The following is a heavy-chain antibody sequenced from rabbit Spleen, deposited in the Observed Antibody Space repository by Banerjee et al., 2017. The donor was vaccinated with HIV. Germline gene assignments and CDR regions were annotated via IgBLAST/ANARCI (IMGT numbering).Heavy chain of an antibody. J-gene: IGHJ6*01. CDR3: ARDTSSSFSSYGMDL. V-gene: IGHV1S40*01. Sequence: QSLEESGGALVTPGASLTLTCKASGFSFSSGYSMCWVRQAPGKGLEWIGCIYAGSDTTWYASWAKGRLTISTPSSTTVTLQMTSLTAADTATYFCARDTSSSFSSYGMDLWGQGTLVTVS. CDR1: GFSFSSGYS. CDR2: IYAGSDTT. D-gene: IGHD1-1*01.